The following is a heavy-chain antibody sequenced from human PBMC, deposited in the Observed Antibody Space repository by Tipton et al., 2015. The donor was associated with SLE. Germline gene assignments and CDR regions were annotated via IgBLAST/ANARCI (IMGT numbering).Heavy chain of an antibody. CDR2: IHHSGTT. D-gene: IGHD3-9*01. Sequence: TLSLTCAVSGDSISSGDYYWTWIRHYPGKGLEWIAYIHHSGTTYYNPCLKSRAVISVDTSKNQFSLKMSSVTAADTAVYYCARVNDILTGHYYHYGMDVWGQGTTVTVSS. CDR3: ARVNDILTGHYYHYGMDV. J-gene: IGHJ6*02. V-gene: IGHV4-31*11. CDR1: GDSISSGDYY.